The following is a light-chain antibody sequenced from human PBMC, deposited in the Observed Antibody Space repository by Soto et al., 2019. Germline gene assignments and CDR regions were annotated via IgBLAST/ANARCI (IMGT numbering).Light chain of an antibody. Sequence: DIQMIQSPSSLSASVGDRVTITCQASQEISNYLNWYQQKPGKAPKLLIYDASNLERGVPSRFSARGSGKDFTFTISSLQPEDVATYYCQQYDHLPRTFGRGTKLDIK. CDR2: DAS. V-gene: IGKV1-33*01. CDR1: QEISNY. J-gene: IGKJ1*01. CDR3: QQYDHLPRT.